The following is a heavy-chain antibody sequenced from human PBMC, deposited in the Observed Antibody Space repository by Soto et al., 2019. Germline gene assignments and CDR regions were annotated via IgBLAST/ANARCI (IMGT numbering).Heavy chain of an antibody. CDR3: AKEIEMATTPGFDY. CDR2: ISYDGSNK. CDR1: GFTFSSYG. D-gene: IGHD5-12*01. J-gene: IGHJ4*02. Sequence: HPGGSLRLSCAASGFTFSSYGMHWVRQAPGKGLEWVAVISYDGSNKYYADSVKGRFTISRDNSKNTLYLQMNSLRAEDTAVYYCAKEIEMATTPGFDYWGQGTLVTVSS. V-gene: IGHV3-30*18.